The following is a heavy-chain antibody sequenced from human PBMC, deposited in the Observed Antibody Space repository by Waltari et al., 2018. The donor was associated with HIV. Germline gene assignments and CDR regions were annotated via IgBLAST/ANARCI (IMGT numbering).Heavy chain of an antibody. CDR1: GFTFSSFA. Sequence: QVHLVESGGGVVQPGRSLRLSCVASGFTFSSFAMHWVRQTPGKGLEWVAGRWYDGSNENYADSVKGRFTISRDNSMDTLYLEMMSLRADDTAKYYCAKVGSSGPLDHWGQGTLVTVSP. J-gene: IGHJ4*02. CDR3: AKVGSSGPLDH. CDR2: RWYDGSNE. V-gene: IGHV3-33*08. D-gene: IGHD6-19*01.